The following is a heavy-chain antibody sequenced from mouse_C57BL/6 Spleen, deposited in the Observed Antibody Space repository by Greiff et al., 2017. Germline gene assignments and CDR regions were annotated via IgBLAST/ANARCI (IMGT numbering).Heavy chain of an antibody. J-gene: IGHJ4*01. CDR3: ARITTVVATDARDY. CDR2: INPSSGYT. CDR1: GYTFTSYT. Sequence: QVQLQQSGAELARPGASVKMSCKASGYTFTSYTMHWVKQRPGQGLEWIGYINPSSGYTKYNQKFKDKATLTADKSSSTAYMQLSSLTSEDSAVYYCARITTVVATDARDYWGQGTSVTVSS. D-gene: IGHD1-1*01. V-gene: IGHV1-4*01.